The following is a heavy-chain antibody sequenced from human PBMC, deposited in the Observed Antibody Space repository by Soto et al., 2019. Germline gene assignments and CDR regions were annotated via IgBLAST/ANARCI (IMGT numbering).Heavy chain of an antibody. CDR2: IYYSGST. J-gene: IGHJ4*02. Sequence: SETLSLTCTVSGGSISSYYWSRIRQPPGKGLEWIGYIYYSGSTNYNPSLKSRVTISVDTSKNQFSLKLSSVTAADTAVYYCARGQGAAAGHSNFDYWGQGALVTVSS. D-gene: IGHD6-13*01. CDR3: ARGQGAAAGHSNFDY. CDR1: GGSISSYY. V-gene: IGHV4-59*01.